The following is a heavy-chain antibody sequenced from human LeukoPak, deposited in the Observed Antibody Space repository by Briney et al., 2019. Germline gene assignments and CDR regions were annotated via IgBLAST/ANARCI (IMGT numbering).Heavy chain of an antibody. V-gene: IGHV1-69*05. J-gene: IGHJ6*02. D-gene: IGHD4-23*01. CDR3: ARVPRGGNSLAGHGMDV. CDR1: GGTFSSYA. CDR2: IIPIFGTA. Sequence: SVKVSCKASGGTFSSYAISWVRQAPGQGLEWMGGIIPIFGTANYAQKFQGRVTITTDESTSTAYMELSSLRSEDTAVYYCARVPRGGNSLAGHGMDVWGQGTTVTVSS.